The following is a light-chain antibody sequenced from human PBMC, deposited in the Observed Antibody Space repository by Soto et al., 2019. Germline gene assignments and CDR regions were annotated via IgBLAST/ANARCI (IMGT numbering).Light chain of an antibody. CDR3: QQYANRVA. CDR1: QSISSW. J-gene: IGKJ4*01. CDR2: DAS. V-gene: IGKV1-5*01. Sequence: LQITQSPSTLSTSVGDSFSLTCRASQSISSWLAWYQQKPGKAPKLLIYDASNLEIGVPSRFSGSGSGTDFTFTISSLQPEDFATYYCQQYANRVALGGGTKVDI.